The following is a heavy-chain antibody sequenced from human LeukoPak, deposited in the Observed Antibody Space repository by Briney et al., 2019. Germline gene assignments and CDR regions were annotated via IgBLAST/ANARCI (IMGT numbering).Heavy chain of an antibody. CDR3: ARGVDDFWSGYRGTLYYYGMDV. CDR1: GFTFSSYA. D-gene: IGHD3-3*01. Sequence: GGSLRLSCAASGFTFSSYAMHWVRQAPGKGLEWVAVISYDGSNKYYADSVKGRFTISRDNSKNTLYLQMNSLRAEDTAVYYCARGVDDFWSGYRGTLYYYGMDVWGQGTTVTVSS. J-gene: IGHJ6*02. CDR2: ISYDGSNK. V-gene: IGHV3-30-3*01.